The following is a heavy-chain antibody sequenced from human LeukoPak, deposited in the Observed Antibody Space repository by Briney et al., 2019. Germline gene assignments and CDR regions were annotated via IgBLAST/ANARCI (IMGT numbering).Heavy chain of an antibody. CDR3: AKAEGSYKTLIDY. V-gene: IGHV3-23*01. Sequence: PGGSLRLSCAASGFTFTICAMNWVRQAPGKGLEWVSGISGSGSSTYYADSVKGRFTISRDSSKNTVYLQMNSLRAEDTAVYYCAKAEGSYKTLIDYWGQGTLVTVSS. J-gene: IGHJ4*02. D-gene: IGHD3-10*01. CDR1: GFTFTICA. CDR2: ISGSGSST.